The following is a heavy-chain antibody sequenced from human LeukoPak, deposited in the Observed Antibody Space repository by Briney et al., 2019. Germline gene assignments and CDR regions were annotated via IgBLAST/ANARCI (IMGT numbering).Heavy chain of an antibody. J-gene: IGHJ3*02. CDR1: GFTFSSYS. Sequence: GSLRLSCAASGFTFSSYSMNWVRQAPGKGLEHVSAINSNGGSTYYGNSVKGRFTISRDNSKNTLYLQMGSLRPEDMAVYYCARLTSTIPDAFDIWGQGTMVTVSS. CDR3: ARLTSTIPDAFDI. D-gene: IGHD3-3*01. V-gene: IGHV3-64*01. CDR2: INSNGGST.